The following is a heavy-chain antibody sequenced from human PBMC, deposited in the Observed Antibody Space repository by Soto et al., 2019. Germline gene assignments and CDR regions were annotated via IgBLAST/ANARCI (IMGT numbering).Heavy chain of an antibody. CDR2: IRWNSDRI. CDR3: VKGFWDGDYPPKDAFDI. Sequence: EVQLVESGGGLVQPGRSLRLSCAASGFTFDDYAMHWVRQAPGKGLEWVSSIRWNSDRIGYADSVKGRFTISRDNAKNSLYLQMHSLRAEDTALYYCVKGFWDGDYPPKDAFDIWGQGTMVTVSS. D-gene: IGHD4-17*01. V-gene: IGHV3-9*01. CDR1: GFTFDDYA. J-gene: IGHJ3*02.